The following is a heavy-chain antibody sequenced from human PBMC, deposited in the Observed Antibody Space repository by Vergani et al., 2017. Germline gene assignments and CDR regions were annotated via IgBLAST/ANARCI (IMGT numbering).Heavy chain of an antibody. Sequence: EVQLMESGGGLVQPGGSLRLSCAASGFTFSNYWMSWVRQAPGKGLEWVANIKEDGSETFYVDSVMGRFTISRDNAKNSLYLQMNSMRAEDTAVYFCARLGLTASRSEAPVFDYWGQGTLVTVSS. CDR3: ARLGLTASRSEAPVFDY. CDR2: IKEDGSET. J-gene: IGHJ4*02. V-gene: IGHV3-7*04. D-gene: IGHD6-13*01. CDR1: GFTFSNYW.